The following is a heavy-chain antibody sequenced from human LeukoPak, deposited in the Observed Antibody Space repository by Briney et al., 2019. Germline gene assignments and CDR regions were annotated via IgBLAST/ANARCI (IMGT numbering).Heavy chain of an antibody. CDR3: ARDQDSLACYDSSGYYYPLYGMDV. D-gene: IGHD3-22*01. V-gene: IGHV1-18*01. CDR2: ISAYNGNT. J-gene: IGHJ6*02. CDR1: GYTFTSYG. Sequence: ASVKVSCKASGYTFTSYGISWVRQAPGQGLEWMGWISAYNGNTNYAQKLQGRVTMTTDTSTSTAYMELRSLRSGDTAVYYCARDQDSLACYDSSGYYYPLYGMDVWGQGTTVTVSS.